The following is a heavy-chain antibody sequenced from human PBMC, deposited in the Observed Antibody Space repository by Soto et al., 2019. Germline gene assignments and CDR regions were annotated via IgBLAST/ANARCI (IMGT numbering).Heavy chain of an antibody. CDR3: AKFYGGNSAPTNTIDP. Sequence: ASVKVSCKASGYSFSFYGINWVRQAPGQGLEWMGWINPSDGNRNFAQKFEDRATMTTATSTNTVFLELRSLKSDDTAVYYCAKFYGGNSAPTNTIDPWGQGTLVTVSS. D-gene: IGHD2-21*02. CDR2: INPSDGNR. J-gene: IGHJ5*02. CDR1: GYSFSFYG. V-gene: IGHV1-18*01.